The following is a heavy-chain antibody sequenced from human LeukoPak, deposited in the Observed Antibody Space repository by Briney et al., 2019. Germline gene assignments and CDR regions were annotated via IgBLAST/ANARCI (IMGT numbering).Heavy chain of an antibody. J-gene: IGHJ4*02. D-gene: IGHD2-15*01. V-gene: IGHV3-23*01. Sequence: GGSMRLSCAASGFTFSSYAMSWVRQAPGEGLGWVSSIIGSVGSTYYADSVKGRFTISRDNSKNTLCLQMNSLRAEDTAVYYCARVPNKNYCSGGSCHEFDYWGQGTLVTVSS. CDR2: IIGSVGST. CDR1: GFTFSSYA. CDR3: ARVPNKNYCSGGSCHEFDY.